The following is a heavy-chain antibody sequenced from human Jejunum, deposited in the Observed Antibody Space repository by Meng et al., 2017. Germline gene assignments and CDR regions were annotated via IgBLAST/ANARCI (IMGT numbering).Heavy chain of an antibody. J-gene: IGHJ4*02. CDR1: GFTLGDYC. D-gene: IGHD6-19*01. Sequence: GGSLRLSCIASGFTLGDYCISWFRQAPGKGLEWVGFIRSKSYGERTEHAASVKGRFTMSRDDSKSIAYLEMNSLKTEDTAVYYCSRGITASGWYSYYFDYWGQGTLVTVSS. V-gene: IGHV3-49*03. CDR2: IRSKSYGERT. CDR3: SRGITASGWYSYYFDY.